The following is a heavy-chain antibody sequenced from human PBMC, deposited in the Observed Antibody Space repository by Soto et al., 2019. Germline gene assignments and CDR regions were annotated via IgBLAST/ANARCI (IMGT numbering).Heavy chain of an antibody. V-gene: IGHV3-30*18. D-gene: IGHD6-19*01. CDR3: AKGNGQWPNWFDP. J-gene: IGHJ5*02. CDR1: GFTFSSYG. Sequence: QVQLVESGGGVVQPGRSLRLSCAASGFTFSSYGMHWVRQAPGKGLEWVAVISYDGSNKYHADSVKGRFTFSRDNSKNTLYLQMNSLRAEDTAVYYCAKGNGQWPNWFDPWGQGTLVTVSS. CDR2: ISYDGSNK.